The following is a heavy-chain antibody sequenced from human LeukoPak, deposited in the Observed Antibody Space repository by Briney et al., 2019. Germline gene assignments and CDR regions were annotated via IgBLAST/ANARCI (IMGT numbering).Heavy chain of an antibody. CDR1: GFTVSSNY. CDR3: ARDRRVLGEDYYYYYGMDV. V-gene: IGHV3-53*01. CDR2: IYSGGST. Sequence: GGSLRLSCAASGFTVSSNYMSWVRQAPGKGLEWVSVIYSGGSTHYADSVKGRFTISRDNSKNTLYLQMNSLRAEDTAVYYCARDRRVLGEDYYYYYGMDVWGQGTTVTVSS. J-gene: IGHJ6*02. D-gene: IGHD3-16*01.